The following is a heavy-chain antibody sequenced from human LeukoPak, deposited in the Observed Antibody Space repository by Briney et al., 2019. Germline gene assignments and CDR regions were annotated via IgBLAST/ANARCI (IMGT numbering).Heavy chain of an antibody. Sequence: GGSLRLSCAASGFTFDGYAMHWVRQAPGKGLEWVSGISWNSGSIGYADSVKGRFTISGDNAKNSLYLQMNSLRAEDTALYYCAKEKYSSSWYEAYFQHWGQGTLVTVSS. CDR3: AKEKYSSSWYEAYFQH. CDR1: GFTFDGYA. CDR2: ISWNSGSI. D-gene: IGHD6-13*01. V-gene: IGHV3-9*01. J-gene: IGHJ1*01.